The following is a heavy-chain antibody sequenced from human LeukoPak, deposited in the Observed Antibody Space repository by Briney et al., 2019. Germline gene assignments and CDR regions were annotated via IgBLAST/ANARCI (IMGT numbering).Heavy chain of an antibody. J-gene: IGHJ4*02. V-gene: IGHV1-69*13. D-gene: IGHD2-2*01. CDR3: ARGGAYCSSTSCYPPDY. Sequence: SVKVSCKASGGTFSSYAISWVRQAPGQGLEWMGGIIPIFGTANYAQKFQGRVTITADESTSTAYMELSSLRSEDTAVYYCARGGAYCSSTSCYPPDYWGQGTLVTVSS. CDR2: IIPIFGTA. CDR1: GGTFSSYA.